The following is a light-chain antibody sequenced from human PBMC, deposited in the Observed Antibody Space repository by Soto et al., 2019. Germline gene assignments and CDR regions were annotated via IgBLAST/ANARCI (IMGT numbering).Light chain of an antibody. Sequence: QPVLTQSPSXXXXXXXXXKLTCTLSSRHSSYAIAWHQQQPEKGPRYLMKLNSDGRHTKGDGIPDRFSGSSSGTERYLTISSLQSEDEADYYCQTWGTGILVFGGGTKLTVL. CDR3: QTWGTGILV. V-gene: IGLV4-69*01. CDR1: SRHSSYA. J-gene: IGLJ2*01. CDR2: LNSDGRH.